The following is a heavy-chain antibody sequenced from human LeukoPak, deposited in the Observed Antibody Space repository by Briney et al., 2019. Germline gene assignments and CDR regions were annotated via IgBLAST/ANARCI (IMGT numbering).Heavy chain of an antibody. V-gene: IGHV3-48*02. CDR1: GFTFSSYS. Sequence: GGSLRLSCAASGFTFSSYSMTWVRQAPGKGLEWVSYISSSSNTIYYTDSVKGRLTISRDNAKNSLYLQMNSLRDEDTAVYYCARESVRGYSYGNFDYWGQGTLVTVSS. CDR3: ARESVRGYSYGNFDY. J-gene: IGHJ4*02. D-gene: IGHD5-18*01. CDR2: ISSSSNTI.